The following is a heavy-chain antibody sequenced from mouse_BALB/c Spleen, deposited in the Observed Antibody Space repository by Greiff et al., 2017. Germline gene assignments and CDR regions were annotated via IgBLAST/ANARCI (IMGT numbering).Heavy chain of an antibody. V-gene: IGHV5-4*02. CDR3: ARDIGDGMDY. CDR1: GFTFSDYY. CDR2: ISDGGSYT. J-gene: IGHJ4*01. Sequence: EVQVVESGGGLVKPGGSLKLSCAASGFTFSDYYMYWVRQTPEKRLEWVATISDGGSYTYYPDSVKGRFTISRDNAKNNLYLQMSSLKSEDTAMYYCARDIGDGMDYWGQGTSVTVSS.